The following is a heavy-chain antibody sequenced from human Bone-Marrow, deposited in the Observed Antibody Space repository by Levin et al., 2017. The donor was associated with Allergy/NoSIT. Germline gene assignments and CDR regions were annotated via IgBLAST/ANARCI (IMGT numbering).Heavy chain of an antibody. J-gene: IGHJ6*02. CDR1: GFTFSSYA. Sequence: LSLTCAASGFTFSSYAMHWFRQAPGKGLGWVAVISYDGSNKYYADSVKGRFTISRDNSKNTLYLQMNSLRAEDTAVYYCAREGIAVAGMDVWGQGTTVTVSS. CDR2: ISYDGSNK. CDR3: AREGIAVAGMDV. D-gene: IGHD6-19*01. V-gene: IGHV3-30*04.